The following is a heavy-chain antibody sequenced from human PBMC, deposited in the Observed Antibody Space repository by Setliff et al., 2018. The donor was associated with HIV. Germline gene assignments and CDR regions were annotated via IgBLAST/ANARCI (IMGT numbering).Heavy chain of an antibody. J-gene: IGHJ4*02. CDR3: ALAGRAVYY. CDR2: IMQDGSEK. Sequence: HPGGSLRLSCAASGFTFSSHWMARVRQAPGKGLEWVANIMQDGSEKFYVDSVMGRFTISRDNAENSLYLQMNSLRVADTAVYYCALAGRAVYYWGQGTLVTVSS. CDR1: GFTFSSHW. V-gene: IGHV3-7*03. D-gene: IGHD6-19*01.